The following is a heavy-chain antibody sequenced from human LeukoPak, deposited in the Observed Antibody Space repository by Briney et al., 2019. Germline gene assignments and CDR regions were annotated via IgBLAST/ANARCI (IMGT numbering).Heavy chain of an antibody. CDR1: GYTFTGYY. J-gene: IGHJ4*02. CDR3: ARDYVWGTQAAPDY. D-gene: IGHD3-16*01. V-gene: IGHV1-2*02. Sequence: ASEKVSCKASGYTFTGYYMHWVRQAPGQGLEWIGWINPNSGGTNYAQKFQGRVTMTRDTSISTAYMELSRLRSDDTAVYYCARDYVWGTQAAPDYWGQGTLVTVSS. CDR2: INPNSGGT.